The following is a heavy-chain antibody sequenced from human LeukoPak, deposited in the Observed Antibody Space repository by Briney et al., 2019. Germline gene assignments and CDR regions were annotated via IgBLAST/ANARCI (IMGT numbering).Heavy chain of an antibody. CDR1: GFTVSSNY. Sequence: GGSLRLSCAASGFTVSSNYMSWVRQAPGKGLEWVSVIYSGGSTYYADSVKGRFTISRDNSKNTLYLQMNSLRAEDTAVYYCAKGLGWYYYYGMDVWGQGTTVTVSS. J-gene: IGHJ6*02. D-gene: IGHD1-26*01. CDR3: AKGLGWYYYYGMDV. V-gene: IGHV3-53*01. CDR2: IYSGGST.